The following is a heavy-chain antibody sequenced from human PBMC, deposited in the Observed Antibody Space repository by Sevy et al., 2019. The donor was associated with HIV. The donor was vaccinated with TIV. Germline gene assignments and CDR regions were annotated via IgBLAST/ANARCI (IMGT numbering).Heavy chain of an antibody. Sequence: SSVKVSCKASGYTFTSFGISWVRQAPGQGFEWMGWISPNNGNTKYAQKFQGRVTMTTETSTSTAYMEVRNLRSDDTALYYWARRRPHDYYYFFMDVWGKGTTVTVSS. CDR2: ISPNNGNT. CDR3: ARRRPHDYYYFFMDV. V-gene: IGHV1-18*01. J-gene: IGHJ6*03. CDR1: GYTFTSFG.